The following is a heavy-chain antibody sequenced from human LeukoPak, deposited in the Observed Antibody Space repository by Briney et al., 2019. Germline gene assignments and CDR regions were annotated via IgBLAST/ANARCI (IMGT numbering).Heavy chain of an antibody. V-gene: IGHV3-15*01. Sequence: GGSLRLSCAASGFTFSNAWMSWVRQAPGKGLEWVGRIKSKTDGGTTDYAAPVKGRFTISRDDSKNTLYLQMNSLKTEDTAVYYCTTSIAAAVYYYYMDVWGKGTTVTVSS. J-gene: IGHJ6*03. CDR2: IKSKTDGGTT. CDR1: GFTFSNAW. D-gene: IGHD6-13*01. CDR3: TTSIAAAVYYYYMDV.